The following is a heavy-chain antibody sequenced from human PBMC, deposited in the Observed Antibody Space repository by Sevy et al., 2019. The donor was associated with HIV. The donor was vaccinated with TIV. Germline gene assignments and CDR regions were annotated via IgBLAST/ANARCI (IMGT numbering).Heavy chain of an antibody. CDR3: ARYFDWTDLGFDY. CDR2: IYYSGST. Sequence: SETLSLTCTVSGGSISSSSYYWGWIRQPPGKGLEWIGSIYYSGSTDYNPSLKSRVTISVDTSKNQFSLKLSSVTAADTAVYYCARYFDWTDLGFDYWGQGTLVTVSS. CDR1: GGSISSSSYY. D-gene: IGHD3-9*01. V-gene: IGHV4-39*01. J-gene: IGHJ4*02.